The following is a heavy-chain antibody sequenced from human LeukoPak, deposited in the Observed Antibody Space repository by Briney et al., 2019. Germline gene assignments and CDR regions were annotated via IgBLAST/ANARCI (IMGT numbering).Heavy chain of an antibody. J-gene: IGHJ4*02. D-gene: IGHD2-2*01. CDR2: IYPGDSDT. CDR1: GYSFTSYW. CDR3: ARGALGYCSSTSCYNFDY. Sequence: GESLKISCKGSGYSFTSYWIGWVRQMPGKGLEWMGIIYPGDSDTRYSPSFQGQVTISADKSISTAYLQWSSLKASGTAMYYCARGALGYCSSTSCYNFDYWGQGTLVTVSS. V-gene: IGHV5-51*01.